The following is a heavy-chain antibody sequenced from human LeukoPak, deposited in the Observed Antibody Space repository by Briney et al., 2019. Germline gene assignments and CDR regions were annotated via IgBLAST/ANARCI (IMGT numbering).Heavy chain of an antibody. CDR2: INPNSDGRDAT. J-gene: IGHJ3*02. D-gene: IGHD3-3*01. Sequence: GASAKVSCKASGYTFTSYGISWVRQAPGQGLEWMGWINPNSDGRDATKYAQQFQGRVTMARDTSISTVYMELRRLRSDDTAVYYCARDQTYDFWNVEGVIDIWGQGTMVTVSS. V-gene: IGHV1-2*02. CDR3: ARDQTYDFWNVEGVIDI. CDR1: GYTFTSYG.